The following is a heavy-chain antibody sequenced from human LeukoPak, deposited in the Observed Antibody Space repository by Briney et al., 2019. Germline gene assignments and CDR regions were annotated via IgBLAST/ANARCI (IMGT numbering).Heavy chain of an antibody. V-gene: IGHV3-48*04. CDR3: ARDLRFSDSSGYYYYYYYMDV. J-gene: IGHJ6*03. Sequence: PGGSLRLSCAASGFTFSSYSMNWVRQAPGKGLEWVSYISSSSSTIYYADSVKGRFTISRDNAKTSLYLQMNSLRAEDTAVYYCARDLRFSDSSGYYYYYYYMDVWGKGTTVTVSS. D-gene: IGHD3-22*01. CDR2: ISSSSSTI. CDR1: GFTFSSYS.